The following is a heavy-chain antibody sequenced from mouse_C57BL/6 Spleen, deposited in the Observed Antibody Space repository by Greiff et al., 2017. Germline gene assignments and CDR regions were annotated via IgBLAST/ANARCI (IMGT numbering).Heavy chain of an antibody. V-gene: IGHV5-16*01. CDR3: AREGGVTENYAMDY. J-gene: IGHJ4*01. CDR2: INYDGSST. CDR1: GFTFSDYY. D-gene: IGHD2-2*01. Sequence: EVQLVESEGGLVQPGSSMKLSCTASGFTFSDYYMAWVRQVPEKGLEWVANINYDGSSTYYLDSLKSRFIISRDNAKNILYLQMSSLKSEDTATYYCAREGGVTENYAMDYWGQGTSVTVSS.